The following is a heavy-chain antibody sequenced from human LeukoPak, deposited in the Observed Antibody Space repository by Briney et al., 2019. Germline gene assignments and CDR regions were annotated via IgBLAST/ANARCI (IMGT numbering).Heavy chain of an antibody. CDR1: GFTFSSYW. CDR2: ISRSGSTI. Sequence: GGSLRLSCGVSGFTFSSYWMNWVRQAPGEGLDWISHISRSGSTIYYADSVKGRFTISRDNAKNSLYLQMNSLRAEDTALYYCARDPGRHGHFDYWGQGTLVTVSS. D-gene: IGHD2-8*01. V-gene: IGHV3-48*03. CDR3: ARDPGRHGHFDY. J-gene: IGHJ4*02.